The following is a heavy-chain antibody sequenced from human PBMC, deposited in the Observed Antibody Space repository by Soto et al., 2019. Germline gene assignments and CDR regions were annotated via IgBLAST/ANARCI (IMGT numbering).Heavy chain of an antibody. CDR1: GFTLTTYG. V-gene: IGHV3-30*18. J-gene: IGHJ4*02. D-gene: IGHD6-13*01. CDR2: MSYDGTKE. Sequence: GGSLRLSCAASGFTLTTYGMHWVRQAPGKGLEWVAAMSYDGTKEYYADSVKGRFTISRDSSRNTLFLQLNSLRAEDTAVYYCAKEFGSTWIDHWGEGTLVTAPQ. CDR3: AKEFGSTWIDH.